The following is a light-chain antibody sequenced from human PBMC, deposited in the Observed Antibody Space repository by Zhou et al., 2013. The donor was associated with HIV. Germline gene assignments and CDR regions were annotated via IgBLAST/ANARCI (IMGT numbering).Light chain of an antibody. CDR3: LQFHSLPVT. CDR2: DAS. J-gene: IGKJ4*01. CDR1: EDVPSF. V-gene: IGKV1-33*01. Sequence: DIQMTQSPSSLSASVGDRVTITCQASEDVPSFLNWYQQKPGKPPKLLIYDASNLQPGVPPRFSGSGSGSHFTFTINGLQPEDVATYFCLQFHSLPVTFGGGTTV.